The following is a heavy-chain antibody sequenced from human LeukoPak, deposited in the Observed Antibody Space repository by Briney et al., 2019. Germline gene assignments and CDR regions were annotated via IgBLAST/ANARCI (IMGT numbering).Heavy chain of an antibody. D-gene: IGHD3-10*01. CDR2: IRSKAYGGTT. V-gene: IGHV3-49*04. CDR3: TRVRSYYLDY. CDR1: GFTFGDYA. Sequence: PGGSLRLSCTASGFTFGDYAMSWVRQAPGKGLEGVGFIRSKAYGGTTEYAASVKGRFTISRDDYKSIAYLQMNSLKTEDTAVYYCTRVRSYYLDYWGQGTLVTVSS. J-gene: IGHJ4*02.